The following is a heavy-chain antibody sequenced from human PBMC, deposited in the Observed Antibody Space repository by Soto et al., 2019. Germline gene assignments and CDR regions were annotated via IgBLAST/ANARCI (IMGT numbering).Heavy chain of an antibody. CDR1: GYTFTGYY. V-gene: IGHV1-2*02. Sequence: ASVKVSCKASGYTFTGYYMHWVRQAPGQGLEWMGWINPKSGGTNYAQKFQGRVTMTRDTSISTAYMELSRLRSDDTAVYYCARDVQGTMVRGVMSFYYGMDVWGQGTTVTVSS. CDR3: ARDVQGTMVRGVMSFYYGMDV. CDR2: INPKSGGT. J-gene: IGHJ6*02. D-gene: IGHD3-10*01.